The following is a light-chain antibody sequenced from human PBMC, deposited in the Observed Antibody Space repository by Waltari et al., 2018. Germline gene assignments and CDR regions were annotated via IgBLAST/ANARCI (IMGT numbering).Light chain of an antibody. CDR3: SSYTSSSTWV. CDR2: DVR. J-gene: IGLJ3*02. V-gene: IGLV2-14*03. Sequence: HSALTPAASVSGSPGQSITISCTGTSSDLGTYDYVSWFQQHPGKAPKLMIYDVRNRPLGVSNRLSGPKAGITASLSISGLLAEDEAYYYCSSYTSSSTWVFGGGTKVTVL. CDR1: SSDLGTYDY.